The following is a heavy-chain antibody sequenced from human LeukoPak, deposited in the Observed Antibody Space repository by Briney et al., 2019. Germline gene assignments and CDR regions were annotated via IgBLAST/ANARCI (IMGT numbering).Heavy chain of an antibody. CDR3: ARRDRGSSGTDDY. V-gene: IGHV4-39*01. CDR2: IYYSGST. CDR1: GGSISSSSYY. J-gene: IGHJ4*02. Sequence: SETLSLTCTVSGGSISSSSYYWGWIRQPPGKGLEWIGSIYYSGSTYYNPSLKSRVTISVDTSKNQFSLKLSSVTAADTAVYYCARRDRGSSGTDDYWGQGTLVTVSS. D-gene: IGHD6-19*01.